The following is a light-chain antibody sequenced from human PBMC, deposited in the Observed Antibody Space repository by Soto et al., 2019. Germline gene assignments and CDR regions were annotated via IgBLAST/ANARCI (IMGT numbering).Light chain of an antibody. CDR1: LGVGNY. CDR2: DSS. Sequence: EIVLTQSPGTLSLSPGERATLSCRASLGVGNYLGWYQQRPGQPPRLLIYDSSKRATGVPARFSGSGSGTDFTLTISSLEPEDFGVYYCQQRTNWPTFGQGTRLEIK. CDR3: QQRTNWPT. J-gene: IGKJ5*01. V-gene: IGKV3-11*01.